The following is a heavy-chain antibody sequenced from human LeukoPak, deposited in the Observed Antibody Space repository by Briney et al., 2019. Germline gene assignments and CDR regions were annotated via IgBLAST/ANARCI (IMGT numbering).Heavy chain of an antibody. CDR1: GGSISSYY. Sequence: PSETLSLTCTVSGGSISSYYWSWLRQPAGKGLEWIGRIYTSGSTNYNPSLKSRVTMSVDTSKNQFSLKLSSVTATDTAVYYCARDRRDFWSGYSDAFDIWGQGTMVTVSS. CDR3: ARDRRDFWSGYSDAFDI. D-gene: IGHD3-3*01. CDR2: IYTSGST. V-gene: IGHV4-4*07. J-gene: IGHJ3*02.